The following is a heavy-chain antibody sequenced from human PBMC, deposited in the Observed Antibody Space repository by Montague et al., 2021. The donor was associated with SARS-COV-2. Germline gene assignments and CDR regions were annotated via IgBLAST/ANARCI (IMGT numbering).Heavy chain of an antibody. CDR3: ARGGIRIGMNRGVRSRPFDS. CDR2: VYHSGST. CDR1: GGSFSGYY. Sequence: SETLSLTCAVYGGSFSGYYWSWIRQSPGKGLEWIGEVYHSGSTTYNPSVRSRVLISIDTSRGQISLNLRSVTAADTAVYYCARGGIRIGMNRGVRSRPFDSWGQGTLVTVSS. V-gene: IGHV4-34*01. D-gene: IGHD3-10*01. J-gene: IGHJ5*01.